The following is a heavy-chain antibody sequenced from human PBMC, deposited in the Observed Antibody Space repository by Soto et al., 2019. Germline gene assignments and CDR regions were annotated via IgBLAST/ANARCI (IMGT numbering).Heavy chain of an antibody. CDR1: GFTFSSYS. J-gene: IGHJ4*02. D-gene: IGHD5-18*01. CDR3: ARDQPGYSYGYGLGY. CDR2: ISSSSSYI. V-gene: IGHV3-21*01. Sequence: EVQLVVSGGGLVKPGGSLRLSCAASGFTFSSYSMNWDRQAPGKGLEWVSSISSSSSYIYYADSVKGRFTISRDNAKNSLYLQMNSLRAEDTAVYYCARDQPGYSYGYGLGYWGQGTLVTVSS.